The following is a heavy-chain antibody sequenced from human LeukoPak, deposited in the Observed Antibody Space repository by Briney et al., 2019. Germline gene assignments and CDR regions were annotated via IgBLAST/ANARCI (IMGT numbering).Heavy chain of an antibody. CDR3: AKDGFSSSWYYFDY. J-gene: IGHJ4*02. Sequence: GGSLRLSCAASGLTFSSYAMSGVRQAPGKGLEWVAAISGSGGSTYYADSVKGRFTISRDNSKNTLYLQMNSLRAEDTAVYYCAKDGFSSSWYYFDYWGQGTLVTVSS. D-gene: IGHD6-13*01. V-gene: IGHV3-23*01. CDR1: GLTFSSYA. CDR2: ISGSGGST.